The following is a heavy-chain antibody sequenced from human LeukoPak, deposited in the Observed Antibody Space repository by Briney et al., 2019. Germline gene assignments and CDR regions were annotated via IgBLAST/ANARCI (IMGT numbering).Heavy chain of an antibody. D-gene: IGHD2-2*01. J-gene: IGHJ3*02. CDR1: GYTFTGYY. CDR3: ARDRPCSSTSCYGYGDAFDI. V-gene: IGHV1-2*02. CDR2: INPNSGGT. Sequence: ASVKVSCKASGYTFTGYYMHWVRQAPGQGLEWMGWINPNSGGTNYAQKFQGRVTMTRDTSISTAYMELSRLRSDDTAVYYCARDRPCSSTSCYGYGDAFDIWGQGTMVTVSS.